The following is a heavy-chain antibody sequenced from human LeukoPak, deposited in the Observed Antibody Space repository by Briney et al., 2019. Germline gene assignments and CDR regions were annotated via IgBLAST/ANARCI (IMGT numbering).Heavy chain of an antibody. V-gene: IGHV3-9*01. J-gene: IGHJ4*02. Sequence: SGGSLRLSCAASGFTFDDYAMHWVRQAPGKGLEWVSGISWNSGSIGYADSVKGRFTISRDNAKNSLYLQMNSLRAEDTALYYCAEDISSGWYSGGGDYWGQGTLVTVSS. CDR2: ISWNSGSI. CDR1: GFTFDDYA. CDR3: AEDISSGWYSGGGDY. D-gene: IGHD6-19*01.